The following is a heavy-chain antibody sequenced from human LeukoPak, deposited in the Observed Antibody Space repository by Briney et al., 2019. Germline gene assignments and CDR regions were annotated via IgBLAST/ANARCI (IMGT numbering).Heavy chain of an antibody. CDR1: GGSISSSSYY. D-gene: IGHD2/OR15-2a*01. J-gene: IGHJ4*02. Sequence: NPSETLSLTCTVSGGSISSSSYYWGWIRQPPGKGLEWIGSIYYSGSTYYNPSLKSRVTISVDTSKNQFSLKLSSVTAADTAVYYCARGATSLSYFDSRGQGTLVTVSS. V-gene: IGHV4-39*01. CDR2: IYYSGST. CDR3: ARGATSLSYFDS.